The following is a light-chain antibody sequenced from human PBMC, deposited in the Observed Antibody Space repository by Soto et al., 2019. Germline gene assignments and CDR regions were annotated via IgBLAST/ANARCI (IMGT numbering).Light chain of an antibody. Sequence: ETVMTQSPATLSVSPGERATLSCRASQSISSDLAWYQQKPGQAPRLLIYGASTTATGIPGRLSGSGSGREFTLTISSLQSEDFAVYYCQQYNNWPRTFGQGTKLEIK. CDR2: GAS. CDR3: QQYNNWPRT. V-gene: IGKV3-15*01. CDR1: QSISSD. J-gene: IGKJ2*01.